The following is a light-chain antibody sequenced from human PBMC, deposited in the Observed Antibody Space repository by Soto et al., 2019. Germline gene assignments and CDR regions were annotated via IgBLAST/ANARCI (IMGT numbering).Light chain of an antibody. J-gene: IGKJ1*01. V-gene: IGKV1-39*01. CDR1: QSISMN. CDR3: QQTYTTPAAT. Sequence: DIQMTQSPSYLSASVGDRVIITCRASQSISMNLNGYLHKPWKAPELLIYAASNLHDGVPSRFSGSGSGTEFTLTITSLQPEEFAGYYCQQTYTTPAATFGQGTAVEVK. CDR2: AAS.